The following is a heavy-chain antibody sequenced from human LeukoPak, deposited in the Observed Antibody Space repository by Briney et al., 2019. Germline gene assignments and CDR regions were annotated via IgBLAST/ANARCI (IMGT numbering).Heavy chain of an antibody. CDR1: GFAFDDYA. CDR3: AKDKGSGSYKIADNYYYGMDV. CDR2: LTWISRSI. Sequence: GGSLRLSCAASGFAFDDYAMHWVRQAPGKGLEWVSGLTWISRSIGYADSVKGRFTISRDNVKNSLYLQMNSLRAEDTALYYCAKDKGSGSYKIADNYYYGMDVWGQGTTVTVSS. D-gene: IGHD1-26*01. V-gene: IGHV3-9*01. J-gene: IGHJ6*02.